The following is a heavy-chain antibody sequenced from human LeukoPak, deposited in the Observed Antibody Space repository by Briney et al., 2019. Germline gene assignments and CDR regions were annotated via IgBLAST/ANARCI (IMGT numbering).Heavy chain of an antibody. J-gene: IGHJ4*02. CDR1: GFTFSSYW. CDR3: ARDRRLSYFDY. CDR2: INSDGSST. D-gene: IGHD6-25*01. V-gene: IGHV3-74*01. Sequence: GRSLRLSCAASGFTFSSYWMYWVRRAPGKGLVWVSRINSDGSSTSYADSVKGRCSISRDNAKNTLYLQMNSLRDEDTAVYYCARDRRLSYFDYWGQGTLVTVSS.